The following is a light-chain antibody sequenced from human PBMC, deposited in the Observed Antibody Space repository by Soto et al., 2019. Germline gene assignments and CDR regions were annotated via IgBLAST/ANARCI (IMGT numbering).Light chain of an antibody. V-gene: IGKV3D-20*02. CDR2: DAS. CDR3: QQRSNWRIT. J-gene: IGKJ5*01. Sequence: EIVLTQSPGTLSLSPGERATLPCRASQSVSSSYLAWYQQKPGQAPRLLIYDASNRATGIPARFSGSGSGTDFTLTISSLEPEDFAVYYCQQRSNWRITFGQGTRLEI. CDR1: QSVSSSY.